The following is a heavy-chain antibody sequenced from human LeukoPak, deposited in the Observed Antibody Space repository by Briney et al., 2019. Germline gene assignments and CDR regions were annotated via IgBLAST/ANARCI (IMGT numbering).Heavy chain of an antibody. D-gene: IGHD6-13*01. CDR3: ARDRRAAASHDAFDI. CDR2: ISYDGSNK. J-gene: IGHJ3*02. Sequence: GGSLRLSCAASGFTFSSYAMHWVRQAPGKGLEWVAVISYDGSNKYYADSVKGRFTISRDNSKNTLYLQMNSLRAEDTAVYYCARDRRAAASHDAFDIWGQGTMVTVSS. V-gene: IGHV3-30-3*01. CDR1: GFTFSSYA.